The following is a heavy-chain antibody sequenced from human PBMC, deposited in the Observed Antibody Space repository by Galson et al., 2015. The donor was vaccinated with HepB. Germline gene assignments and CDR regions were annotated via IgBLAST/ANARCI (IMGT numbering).Heavy chain of an antibody. CDR1: GFNFTSYW. CDR2: VDPSESYS. D-gene: IGHD2-2*01. CDR3: VRLSSVKHCSDSSCLVYYNGLDV. J-gene: IGHJ6*02. V-gene: IGHV5-10-1*01. Sequence: QSGAEVKKPGESLRISCKGFGFNFTSYWINWVRQMPGKGLEWMGRVDPSESYSDYSPSFQGHVTISADKPTSTAYLHWSSLKASDTAMYYCVRLSSVKHCSDSSCLVYYNGLDVRGQGTTVTVSS.